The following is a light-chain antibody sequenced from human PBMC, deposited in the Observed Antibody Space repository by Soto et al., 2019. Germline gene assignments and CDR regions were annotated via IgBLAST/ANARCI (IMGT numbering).Light chain of an antibody. Sequence: EIVLTQSPATLSLSPGERATLSCRASQSVSSYLAWYQQKPGQAPRLLIYDASNRATGIPDRFSGSGSGTDFSLTISRLEPEDFAVYYCHQYDNAPQTYGQGTKVDIK. CDR1: QSVSSY. CDR3: HQYDNAPQT. J-gene: IGKJ2*01. V-gene: IGKV3-11*01. CDR2: DAS.